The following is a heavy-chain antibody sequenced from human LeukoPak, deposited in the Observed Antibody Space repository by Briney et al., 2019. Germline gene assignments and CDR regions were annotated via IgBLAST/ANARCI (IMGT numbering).Heavy chain of an antibody. J-gene: IGHJ4*02. CDR3: AREDVGAKGFDY. CDR1: GGSISSGGYY. V-gene: IGHV4-61*03. CDR2: IYYSGST. D-gene: IGHD1-26*01. Sequence: SQTLSLTCTVSGGSISSGGYYWNWVRQPPGKGLEWIGYIYYSGSTNYNPSLKSRVTMSVDTSKNHFSLKMTSVTAADTAVYYCAREDVGAKGFDYWGQGTLVTVSS.